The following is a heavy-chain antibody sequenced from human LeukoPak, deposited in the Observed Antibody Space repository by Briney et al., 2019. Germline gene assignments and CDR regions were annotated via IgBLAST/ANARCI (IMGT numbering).Heavy chain of an antibody. CDR3: ARGGSGSYSAFHI. D-gene: IGHD1-26*01. V-gene: IGHV4-4*07. CDR2: TSTSGSS. J-gene: IGHJ3*02. Sequence: SETLSLTCTVSGDSISSYYWTWIRQPAGKGLDWIGRTSTSGSSNYNPSLKSRVTMSLDTSKNQFSLKLSSVTAADTAVYHCARGGSGSYSAFHIWGQGTMVTVSS. CDR1: GDSISSYY.